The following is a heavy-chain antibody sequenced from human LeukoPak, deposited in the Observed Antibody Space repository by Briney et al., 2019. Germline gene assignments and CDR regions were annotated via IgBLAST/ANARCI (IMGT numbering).Heavy chain of an antibody. V-gene: IGHV4-34*01. D-gene: IGHD3-10*01. CDR3: ARMVRERHSFDI. CDR2: INHSGST. J-gene: IGHJ3*02. Sequence: SETLSLTCAVYGGSFSAFYWSWIRRPPGKKLEWNGEINHSGSTNQNPSLKSRVTMSVDTSNHRFSLRLRSVTAADTAVYYCARMVRERHSFDIWGRGTMVTVSS. CDR1: GGSFSAFY.